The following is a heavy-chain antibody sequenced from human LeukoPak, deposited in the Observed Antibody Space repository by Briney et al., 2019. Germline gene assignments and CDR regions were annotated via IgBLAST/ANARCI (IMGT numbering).Heavy chain of an antibody. Sequence: SETLSLTCAVYGGSFSGYYWSWIRQPPGKGLEWTGEINHSGSTNYNPSLKSRVTISVDTSKNQFSLKLSSVTAAGTAVYYCASFGVVLDVWGKGTTVTVSS. CDR3: ASFGVVLDV. D-gene: IGHD3-3*01. CDR2: INHSGST. CDR1: GGSFSGYY. V-gene: IGHV4-34*01. J-gene: IGHJ6*04.